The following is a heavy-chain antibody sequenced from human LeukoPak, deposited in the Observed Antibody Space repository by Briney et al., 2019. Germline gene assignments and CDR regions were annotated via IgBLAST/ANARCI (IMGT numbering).Heavy chain of an antibody. Sequence: PGGSLRLSCAASAVTFTFSASGMHWARQAPGKGREWVAFIRYDGSNKYYADSVKGRFTISRDNSKNTLYLQMNSLRAEDTAVYYCAKEPNVRYCSGGSCYSALRAYGMDVWGQGTTVTVSS. CDR1: AVTFTFSASG. D-gene: IGHD2-15*01. CDR2: IRYDGSNK. V-gene: IGHV3-30*02. CDR3: AKEPNVRYCSGGSCYSALRAYGMDV. J-gene: IGHJ6*02.